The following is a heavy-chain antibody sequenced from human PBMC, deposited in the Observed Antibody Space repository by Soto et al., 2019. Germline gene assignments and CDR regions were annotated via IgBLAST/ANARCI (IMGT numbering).Heavy chain of an antibody. Sequence: EVQLWESGGGLVQPGGSLRLSCAASGSTFSSYAMSWVRQAPGKGLEWVSVISGSGDSTYYADSVKGRFTISRDNSKNTLYEQMTSLRDEDTAVYYCARELGYCSGGSCYMDGAFDFWGQGTMVTVSS. CDR1: GSTFSSYA. CDR3: ARELGYCSGGSCYMDGAFDF. CDR2: ISGSGDST. V-gene: IGHV3-23*01. J-gene: IGHJ3*01. D-gene: IGHD2-15*01.